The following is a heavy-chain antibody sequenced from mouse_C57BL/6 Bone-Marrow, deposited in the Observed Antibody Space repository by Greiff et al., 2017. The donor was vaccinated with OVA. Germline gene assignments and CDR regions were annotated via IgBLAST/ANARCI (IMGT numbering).Heavy chain of an antibody. CDR3: AREGYGSSYDWYFDV. Sequence: QVQLQQPGAELVKPGASVKMSCKASGYTFTSYTMHWVKQRPGQGLEWIGYINPSSGYTKYNQKFKDKATLTADKSSSTAYMQLSSLTSEDSAVYYCAREGYGSSYDWYFDVWGTGTTVTVSS. V-gene: IGHV1S26*01. D-gene: IGHD1-1*01. CDR1: GYTFTSYT. CDR2: INPSSGYT. J-gene: IGHJ1*03.